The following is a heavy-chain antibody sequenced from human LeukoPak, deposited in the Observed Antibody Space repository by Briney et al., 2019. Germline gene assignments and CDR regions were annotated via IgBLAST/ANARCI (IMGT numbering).Heavy chain of an antibody. CDR2: TYYRSTWYN. CDR1: GDSVSSNSVT. D-gene: IGHD2-2*01. CDR3: ARRLTQYDCFDP. Sequence: SQTLSLTCAISGDSVSSNSVTWHWIRQSPSRGLERLGRTYYRSTWYNDYAVSVRGRITVNPDTSKNQFSLHLNSVTPEDTAVYYCARRLTQYDCFDPWGQGILVTVSS. J-gene: IGHJ5*02. V-gene: IGHV6-1*01.